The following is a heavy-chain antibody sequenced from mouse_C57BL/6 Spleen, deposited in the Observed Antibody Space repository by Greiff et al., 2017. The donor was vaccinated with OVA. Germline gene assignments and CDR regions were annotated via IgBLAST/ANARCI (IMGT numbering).Heavy chain of an antibody. J-gene: IGHJ4*01. Sequence: EVQLVESGPGLVKPSQSLSLTCSVTGYSITSGYYWNWIRQFPGNKLEWMGYISYDGSNNYNPSLKNRISITRDTSKNQFFLKLNSVTTEDTATYYCAREATAMDYWGQGTSVTVSS. V-gene: IGHV3-6*01. CDR2: ISYDGSN. CDR3: AREATAMDY. CDR1: GYSITSGYY. D-gene: IGHD1-2*01.